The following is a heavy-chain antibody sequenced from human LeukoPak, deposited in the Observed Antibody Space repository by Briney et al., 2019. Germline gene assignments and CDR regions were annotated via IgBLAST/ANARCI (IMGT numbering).Heavy chain of an antibody. V-gene: IGHV4-59*08. Sequence: SETLSLTCTVSGGSISGYFWTWIRQPPGKGLEWIGYISYSGSTSSHPSLKSRVTISLDTSKNQFSLKLTSVTAADTAVYYCVRGYSGYPYYLDYWGQGTLVTVSS. D-gene: IGHD5-12*01. CDR2: ISYSGST. J-gene: IGHJ4*02. CDR1: GGSISGYF. CDR3: VRGYSGYPYYLDY.